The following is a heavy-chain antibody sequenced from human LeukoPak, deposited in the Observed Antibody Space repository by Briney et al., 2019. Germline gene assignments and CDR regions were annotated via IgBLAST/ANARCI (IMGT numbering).Heavy chain of an antibody. Sequence: ASVKVSCKASGYTFTSYDINWVRQATGQGLEWMGWMNPNSGNTGYAQKFQGRVTVTRNTSISTAYMELSSLRSEDTAVYYCAYCSSTSCYVGDYYYYGMDVWGQGTTVTVSS. V-gene: IGHV1-8*01. CDR2: MNPNSGNT. D-gene: IGHD2-2*01. CDR1: GYTFTSYD. CDR3: AYCSSTSCYVGDYYYYGMDV. J-gene: IGHJ6*02.